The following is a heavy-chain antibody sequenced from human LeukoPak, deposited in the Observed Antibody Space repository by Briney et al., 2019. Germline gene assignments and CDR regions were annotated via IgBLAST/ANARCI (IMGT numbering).Heavy chain of an antibody. Sequence: GGSLRLSCAASGFTFSSYAMSWVRQAPGKGLEWASAISGSGGRTYYADSVKGRFTISRDNSKNTLYLQMNSLRAEDTAVYYCAKGFATYYYDSSGYVDFWGQGTLVTVSS. CDR1: GFTFSSYA. V-gene: IGHV3-23*01. J-gene: IGHJ4*02. D-gene: IGHD3-22*01. CDR2: ISGSGGRT. CDR3: AKGFATYYYDSSGYVDF.